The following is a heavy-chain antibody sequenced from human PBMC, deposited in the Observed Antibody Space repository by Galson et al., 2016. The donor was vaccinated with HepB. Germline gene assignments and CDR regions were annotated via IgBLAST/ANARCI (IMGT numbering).Heavy chain of an antibody. D-gene: IGHD4/OR15-4a*01. CDR3: AREGSFMLTFFDY. J-gene: IGHJ4*02. CDR1: GFGFSSYA. V-gene: IGHV3-30*04. Sequence: SLRLSCAASGFGFSSYAMHWVRQAPGKGPEWLSVISFDGSNIYHADSVKGRFTISRDNFENTLYLQMNSLTAEDTAVYYCAREGSFMLTFFDYWGQGTLVTVSS. CDR2: ISFDGSNI.